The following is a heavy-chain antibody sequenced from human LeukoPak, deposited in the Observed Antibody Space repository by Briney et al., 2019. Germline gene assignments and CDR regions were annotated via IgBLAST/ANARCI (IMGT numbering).Heavy chain of an antibody. CDR1: GYSISSGYY. CDR2: IYHSGST. D-gene: IGHD5-12*01. V-gene: IGHV4-38-2*02. Sequence: SETLSLTCTVSGYSISSGYYWGWIRQPPGQGLEWIGSIYHSGSTYYNPSLKSRVTISVDTSKNQLSLKLSSVTAADTAVYYCARARVATMGGGFDYWGQGALVTVSS. CDR3: ARARVATMGGGFDY. J-gene: IGHJ4*02.